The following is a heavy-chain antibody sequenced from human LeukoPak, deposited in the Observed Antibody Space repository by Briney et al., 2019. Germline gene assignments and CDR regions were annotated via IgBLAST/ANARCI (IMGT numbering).Heavy chain of an antibody. CDR1: GFTFSSYA. CDR3: AKDPGYDFWSGYSD. Sequence: GGSLRLSCAASGFTFSSYAMSWVRQAPGKGLEWVSAISGSGGSTYYAVSVKGRFTISRDNSKNTLSLQMNSLRAEDTAVYYCAKDPGYDFWSGYSDWGQGTLVTVSS. CDR2: ISGSGGST. D-gene: IGHD3-3*01. V-gene: IGHV3-23*01. J-gene: IGHJ4*02.